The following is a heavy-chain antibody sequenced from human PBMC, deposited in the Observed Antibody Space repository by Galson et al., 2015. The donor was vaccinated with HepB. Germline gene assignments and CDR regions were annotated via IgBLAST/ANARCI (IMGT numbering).Heavy chain of an antibody. CDR3: VSSGGYNYCEDDFDY. CDR1: GFSFSSYG. J-gene: IGHJ4*02. CDR2: IWYDGSNK. Sequence: SLRLSCAASGFSFSSYGMHWVRQAPGKGLEWVAVIWYDGSNKYLADSVKGRFTISRDNSQSTLYLHMNSLRVEDTAVYYCVSSGGYNYCEDDFDYWGQGTLVTVSS. V-gene: IGHV3-33*01. D-gene: IGHD5-24*01.